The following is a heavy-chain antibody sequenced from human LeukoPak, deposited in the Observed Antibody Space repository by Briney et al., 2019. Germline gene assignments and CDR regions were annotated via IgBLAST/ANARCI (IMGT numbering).Heavy chain of an antibody. D-gene: IGHD2-15*01. CDR2: ISGSGGST. V-gene: IGHV3-23*01. CDR3: AKDRYCSGGSCYFDY. CDR1: GFTFSSYA. Sequence: GGSLRLSCAASGFTFSSYAMSWVRQAPGKGLEWVSAISGSGGSTYYADSVKGRFTISRDNSKNTLYLQMNSLRAEDTVVYYCAKDRYCSGGSCYFDYWGQGTLVTVSS. J-gene: IGHJ4*02.